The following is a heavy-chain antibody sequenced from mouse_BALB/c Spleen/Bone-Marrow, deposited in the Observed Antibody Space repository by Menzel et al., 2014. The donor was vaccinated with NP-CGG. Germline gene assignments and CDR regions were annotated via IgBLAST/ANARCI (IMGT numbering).Heavy chain of an antibody. D-gene: IGHD1-2*01. CDR1: GNTFTSYD. V-gene: IGHV1S56*01. Sequence: QVQLQQSGVELVKPGASVKLSCKASGNTFTSYDINWVRQRPEQGLEWIGWIFPGDSTTKYNEKFKGKATLSTDKSSSTVHMQLSRLTSEDSAVYFCVRSRLRDWYFDVWGAGTTVTIPS. CDR3: VRSRLRDWYFDV. CDR2: IFPGDSTT. J-gene: IGHJ1*01.